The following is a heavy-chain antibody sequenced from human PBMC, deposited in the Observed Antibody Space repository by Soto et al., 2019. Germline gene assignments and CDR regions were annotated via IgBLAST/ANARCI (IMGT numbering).Heavy chain of an antibody. Sequence: SETLSLTCTVSGGSVSSGSYYWSWIRQPPGKGLEWIGYIYYSGSTNYNPSLKSRVTISVDTSKNQFSLKLSSVTAADTAVYYCARDSTMVRGVIRHAFDIWGQGTIVTVSS. J-gene: IGHJ3*02. CDR3: ARDSTMVRGVIRHAFDI. CDR2: IYYSGST. D-gene: IGHD3-10*01. CDR1: GGSVSSGSYY. V-gene: IGHV4-61*01.